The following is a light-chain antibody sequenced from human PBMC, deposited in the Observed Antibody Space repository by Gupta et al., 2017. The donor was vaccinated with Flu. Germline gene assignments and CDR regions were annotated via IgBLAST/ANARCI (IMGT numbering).Light chain of an antibody. Sequence: ATLSVSPGERATLSCRASQSVSSNFAWYQQKPGQAPRLLIYGASTRATGIPARFSGSGSGTEFTLTISSLQSEDFAVYHCQQYHKWPPGRFGQGTKVEMK. CDR3: QQYHKWPPGR. CDR1: QSVSSN. CDR2: GAS. V-gene: IGKV3-15*01. J-gene: IGKJ1*01.